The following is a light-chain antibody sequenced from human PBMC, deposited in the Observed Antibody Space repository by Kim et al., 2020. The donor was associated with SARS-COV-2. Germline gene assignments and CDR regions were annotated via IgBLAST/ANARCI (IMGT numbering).Light chain of an antibody. CDR2: WAS. J-gene: IGKJ5*01. CDR1: QPLLYRSNNENY. CDR3: QQYYGTPIT. V-gene: IGKV4-1*01. Sequence: DIVMTQSPDSLAVSLGERATFTCKSSQPLLYRSNNENYLAWYQQKPGQPPKLLIHWASTRESGVPDRFRGSGSGTDFSLTISSLQAEDVAIYYCQQYYGTPITFGQGTRLEIK.